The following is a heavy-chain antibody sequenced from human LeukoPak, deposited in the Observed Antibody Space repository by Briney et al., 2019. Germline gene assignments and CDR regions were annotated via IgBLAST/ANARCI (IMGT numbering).Heavy chain of an antibody. D-gene: IGHD2-21*02. CDR3: ARGNAYCGGDCYFPFDY. CDR1: GGSISSYY. J-gene: IGHJ4*02. CDR2: IYYSGST. Sequence: PSETLSLTCTVSGGSISSYYWSWIRQPPGKGLEWIGYIYYSGSTNYNPSPKSRVTISVDTSKNQFSLKLSSVTVADTAVYYCARGNAYCGGDCYFPFDYWGQGTLVTVSS. V-gene: IGHV4-59*01.